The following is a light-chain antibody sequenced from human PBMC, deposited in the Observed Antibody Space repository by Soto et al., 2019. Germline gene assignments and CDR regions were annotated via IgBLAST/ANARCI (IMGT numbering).Light chain of an antibody. CDR2: GAS. Sequence: EVLMTQSPATLSVSPGESATLSCRASQSVGSNLAWYQQKPGQTPRLIIHGASTRATGIPARFSGSGSGTEFTLTISSLQSEDFAVYHCQQYNNWPPFTFGQGTKLEIK. CDR1: QSVGSN. J-gene: IGKJ2*01. CDR3: QQYNNWPPFT. V-gene: IGKV3-15*01.